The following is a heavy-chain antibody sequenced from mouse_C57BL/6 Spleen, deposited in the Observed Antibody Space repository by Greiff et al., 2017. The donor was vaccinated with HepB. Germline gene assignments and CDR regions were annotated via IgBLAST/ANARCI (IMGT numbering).Heavy chain of an antibody. CDR3: ARYLVEDAMDY. CDR2: IRNKANGYTT. CDR1: GFTFTDYY. J-gene: IGHJ4*01. Sequence: EVKVVESGGGLVQPGGSLSLSCAASGFTFTDYYMSWVRQPPGKALEWLGFIRNKANGYTTEYSASVKGRFTISRDNSQSILYLQMNALRAEDSATYYCARYLVEDAMDYWGQGTSVTVSS. D-gene: IGHD1-1*01. V-gene: IGHV7-3*01.